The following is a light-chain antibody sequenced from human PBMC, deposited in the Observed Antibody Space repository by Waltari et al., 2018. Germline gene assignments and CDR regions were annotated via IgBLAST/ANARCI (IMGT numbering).Light chain of an antibody. J-gene: IGKJ2*01. CDR2: KAS. CDR3: QQYDAYPYT. V-gene: IGKV1-5*03. CDR1: QSISDW. Sequence: DIQMTQFPATLSASVGDRVTITCRASQSISDWLAWFQQKPGKAPKLLIYKASTLHTGVPSGFSGSGSGSEFTLTINSLQADDFATYFCQQYDAYPYTFGQGTKLEI.